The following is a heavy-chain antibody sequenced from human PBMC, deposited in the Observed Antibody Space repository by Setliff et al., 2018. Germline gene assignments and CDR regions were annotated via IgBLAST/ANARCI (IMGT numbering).Heavy chain of an antibody. D-gene: IGHD1-26*01. V-gene: IGHV3-48*01. J-gene: IGHJ4*02. CDR1: GFTFSSYS. Sequence: PGGSLRLSCAASGFTFSSYSMNWVRQAPGKGLEWVSYISSSSTMYYADSVKGRFTISRDNAKNSLYLQMNSLRAEDTAVYYCARDRGSYRTDYFAYWGQGSLVTVSS. CDR2: ISSSSTM. CDR3: ARDRGSYRTDYFAY.